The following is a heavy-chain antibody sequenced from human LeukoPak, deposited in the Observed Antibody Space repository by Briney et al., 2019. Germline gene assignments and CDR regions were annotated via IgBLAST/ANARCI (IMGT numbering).Heavy chain of an antibody. V-gene: IGHV1-69*05. J-gene: IGHJ5*02. CDR2: FNPIFGSA. D-gene: IGHD3-10*01. Sequence: GASVKVSCKASGDSFGTYGITWVRQAPGEGLEWMGGFNPIFGSAQYAQKFQGRVTITMDVSARTVYKELSSLRSEDTTTYYCARDFGSGVFDPWGQGTLVTVSS. CDR1: GDSFGTYG. CDR3: ARDFGSGVFDP.